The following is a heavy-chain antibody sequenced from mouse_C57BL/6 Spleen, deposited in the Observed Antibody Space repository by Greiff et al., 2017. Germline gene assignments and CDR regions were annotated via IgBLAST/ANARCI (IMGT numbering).Heavy chain of an antibody. D-gene: IGHD2-5*01. V-gene: IGHV1-52*01. J-gene: IGHJ3*01. CDR1: GYTFTSYW. CDR3: ASYYSNSWFAY. CDR2: IDPSDSET. Sequence: VQLQQPGAELVRPGSSVKLSCKASGYTFTSYWMHWVKQRPIQGLEWIGNIDPSDSETHYNQKFKDKATLTVDKSSSTAYMQLSSLTSEASAVYYCASYYSNSWFAYWGQGTLVTVSA.